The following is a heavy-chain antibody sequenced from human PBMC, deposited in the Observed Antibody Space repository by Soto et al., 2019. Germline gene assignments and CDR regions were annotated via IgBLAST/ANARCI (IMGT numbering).Heavy chain of an antibody. Sequence: ASVKVSCKASGHSFSSYAIHWVRQAPGQRLEWMGWINTGNGISKYSQKFQDRVTITWDTSASTAYMEPSRLRSEDTAVYYCAEDSSGYYYSGQGTQVTVSS. CDR1: GHSFSSYA. CDR3: AEDSSGYYY. CDR2: INTGNGIS. D-gene: IGHD3-22*01. J-gene: IGHJ4*02. V-gene: IGHV1-3*04.